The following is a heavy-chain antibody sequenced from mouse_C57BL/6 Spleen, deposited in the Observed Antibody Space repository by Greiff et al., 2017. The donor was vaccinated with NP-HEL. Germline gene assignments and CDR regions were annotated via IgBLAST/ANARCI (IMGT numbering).Heavy chain of an antibody. J-gene: IGHJ3*01. CDR3: ARHYYGSSPWFAY. CDR1: GYTFTSYW. Sequence: QVQLQQPGAELVKPGASVKLSCKASGYTFTSYWMQWVKQRPGQGLEWIGEIDPSDSYTNYNQKFKGKATLTVDTSSSTAYMQLSSLTSEDSAVYYCARHYYGSSPWFAYWGQGTLVTVSA. CDR2: IDPSDSYT. V-gene: IGHV1-50*01. D-gene: IGHD1-1*01.